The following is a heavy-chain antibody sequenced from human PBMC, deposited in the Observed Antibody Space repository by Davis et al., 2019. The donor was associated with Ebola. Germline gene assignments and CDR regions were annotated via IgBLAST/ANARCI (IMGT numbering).Heavy chain of an antibody. CDR3: AREVIGHDY. CDR2: INPGTGGT. Sequence: ASVKVSCKTSGYTFSNFYVHWVRHAPGQALEWIGMINPGTGGTTYAQKFQGRVTVTRDTSTSTVYMELNSLRFEDTAVYYCAREVIGHDYWGQGTLVTVSS. J-gene: IGHJ4*02. V-gene: IGHV1-46*01. CDR1: GYTFSNFY. D-gene: IGHD2-21*01.